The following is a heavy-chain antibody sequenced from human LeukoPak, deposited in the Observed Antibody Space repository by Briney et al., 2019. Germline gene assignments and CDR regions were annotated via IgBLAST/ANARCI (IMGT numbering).Heavy chain of an antibody. CDR2: ISGSGGGT. CDR1: GITLSNYG. CDR3: AKRGVVIRVILVGFHKEAYYFDS. J-gene: IGHJ4*02. D-gene: IGHD3-22*01. Sequence: GGPLRLSCAVSGITLSNYGMSWVRQAPGKGLEWAAGISGSGGGTNYADSVKGRFTISRDNPKNTLFLQMNNLRAEDTAVYFCAKRGVVIRVILVGFHKEAYYFDSWGQGALVTVSS. V-gene: IGHV3-23*01.